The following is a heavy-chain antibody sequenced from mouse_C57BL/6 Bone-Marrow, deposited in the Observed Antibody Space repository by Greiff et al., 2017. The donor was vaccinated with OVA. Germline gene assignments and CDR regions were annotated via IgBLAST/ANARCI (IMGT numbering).Heavy chain of an antibody. D-gene: IGHD1-1*01. V-gene: IGHV1-59*01. CDR3: AHYGSRLYLHY. CDR2: IAPSDSYI. Sequence: QVQLQQPGAELVRPGTSVKLSCKASGYTFTNYWMHWVKQRPGQGLEWIGVIAPSDSYINYNQKFKGRATLTVDTSSSTAYMHLSSLTSEDSAVYYVAHYGSRLYLHYWGQGTSLTVSS. J-gene: IGHJ2*02. CDR1: GYTFTNYW.